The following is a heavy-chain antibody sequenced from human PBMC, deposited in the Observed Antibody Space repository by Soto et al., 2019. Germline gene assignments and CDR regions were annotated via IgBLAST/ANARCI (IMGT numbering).Heavy chain of an antibody. CDR1: GVPFRDYY. CDR2: ISSSDSII. CDR3: VRDLPYSASSGHFEY. V-gene: IGHV3-11*01. D-gene: IGHD3-22*01. Sequence: GGSHSHSCASAGVPFRDYYMSWLSPTQGKGLEWVSYISSSDSIIYYADSVKGRFTISRDNAKNSLYLQMNRLRAEDTAVYYCVRDLPYSASSGHFEYWG. J-gene: IGHJ1*01.